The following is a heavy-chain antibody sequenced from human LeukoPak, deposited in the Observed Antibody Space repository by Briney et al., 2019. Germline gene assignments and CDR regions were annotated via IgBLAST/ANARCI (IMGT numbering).Heavy chain of an antibody. CDR3: ASTTYYDILTDPLPHY. J-gene: IGHJ4*02. CDR2: IYPGDSDT. CDR1: GYSFTSYW. D-gene: IGHD3-9*01. Sequence: GESLKISCKGSGYSFTSYWIGWVRQMPGKGLEWMGIIYPGDSDTRYSPSFQGQVTISADKSISTAYLQWSSLKASDTAMHYCASTTYYDILTDPLPHYWGQGTLVTVSS. V-gene: IGHV5-51*01.